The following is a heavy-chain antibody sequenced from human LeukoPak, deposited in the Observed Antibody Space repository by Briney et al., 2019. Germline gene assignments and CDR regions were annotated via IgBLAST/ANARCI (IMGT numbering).Heavy chain of an antibody. J-gene: IGHJ4*02. V-gene: IGHV4-39*02. Sequence: SETPSLTCTVSGGSIGSLSFTAFYWGWIRQPPGKGLEWIGGINYSGSTYYNPSLRSRVTISVGTSKNHFSLKLSSVTAADTAVYYCLRFGSANYYNSFDYWGQGTLVTVSS. CDR2: INYSGST. CDR3: LRFGSANYYNSFDY. D-gene: IGHD3-10*01. CDR1: GGSIGSLSFTAFY.